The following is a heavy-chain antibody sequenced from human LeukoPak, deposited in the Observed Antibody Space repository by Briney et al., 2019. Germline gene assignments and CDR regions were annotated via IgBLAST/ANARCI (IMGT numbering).Heavy chain of an antibody. Sequence: GESLKISFKGSGYTFPSDWIGRVRQMPGKGLEWMAIIRPGDSATRYSPSFQGQVTVSADKSINTAYLQWGSLRASSTDMYYCARQLGVTLHVEPWGQGTLVTVSS. CDR1: GYTFPSDW. J-gene: IGHJ4*02. D-gene: IGHD1-26*01. CDR2: IRPGDSAT. CDR3: ARQLGVTLHVEP. V-gene: IGHV5-51*01.